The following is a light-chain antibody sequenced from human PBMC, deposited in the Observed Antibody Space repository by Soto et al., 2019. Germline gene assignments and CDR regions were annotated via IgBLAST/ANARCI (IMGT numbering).Light chain of an antibody. Sequence: QSVLTQPPSVSAAPGQKVTISCSGSSSNIGNNYVSWYQQLPGTAPKLLIYDNNKRPSGIPDRFSGSKSGTSATLGITGLQTGDEADYYCGTWDSSLSAVVFGGATHLTVL. CDR2: DNN. V-gene: IGLV1-51*01. J-gene: IGLJ2*01. CDR3: GTWDSSLSAVV. CDR1: SSNIGNNY.